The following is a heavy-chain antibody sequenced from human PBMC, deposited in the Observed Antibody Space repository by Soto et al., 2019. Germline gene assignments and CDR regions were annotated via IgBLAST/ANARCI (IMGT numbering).Heavy chain of an antibody. CDR2: IYYSGST. V-gene: IGHV4-59*01. CDR1: GGSISGYY. CDR3: ARDPIGYGGWFDP. J-gene: IGHJ5*02. D-gene: IGHD5-12*01. Sequence: QVQLQESGPGLVKPSETLSLTCTVSGGSISGYYWSWIRQPPGKGLEWIGYIYYSGSTNYNPSLRSRXTXSXDXXKNQFSLKLSSVTAADTAVYYCARDPIGYGGWFDPWGQGTLVTVSS.